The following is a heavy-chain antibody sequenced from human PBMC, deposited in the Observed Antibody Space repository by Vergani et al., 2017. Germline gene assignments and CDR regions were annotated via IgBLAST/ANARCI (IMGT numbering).Heavy chain of an antibody. V-gene: IGHV5-10-1*03. CDR3: AIQTAEDYDSSGYYFDY. CDR1: GYSFTSYW. Sequence: EVPLVQSGAEVKKPGESLRISCKGSGYSFTSYWISWVRQMPGKGLEWMGRIDPSDSYTNYSPSFQGHVTISADKSISTAYLQWSSLKASDTAMYYCAIQTAEDYDSSGYYFDYWGQGTLVTVSS. CDR2: IDPSDSYT. J-gene: IGHJ4*02. D-gene: IGHD3-22*01.